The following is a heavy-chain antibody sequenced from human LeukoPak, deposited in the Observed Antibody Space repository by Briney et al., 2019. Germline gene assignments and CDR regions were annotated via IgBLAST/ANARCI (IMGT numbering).Heavy chain of an antibody. Sequence: NSSETLSLTCTVSGGSISSYYWSWIRQPPGKGLEWIGYIYYSGSTNYNPSLKSRVTISVDTSKNQFSLKLSSVTAADTAVYYCARHRSGWLQSSFDYWGQGTLVTVSS. V-gene: IGHV4-59*08. CDR2: IYYSGST. D-gene: IGHD5-24*01. CDR3: ARHRSGWLQSSFDY. J-gene: IGHJ4*02. CDR1: GGSISSYY.